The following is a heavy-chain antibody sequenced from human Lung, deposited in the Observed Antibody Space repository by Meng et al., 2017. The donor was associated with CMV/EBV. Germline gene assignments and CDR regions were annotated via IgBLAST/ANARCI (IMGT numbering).Heavy chain of an antibody. CDR2: INHSGST. D-gene: IGHD2-2*02. Sequence: GSLRLSCAVYNGSFSGYYWSWIRQPPGKGLEWIGEINHSGSTNYNPSLESRVTISVDTSKNQFSLKLSSVTAADTAVYYCASRYCSSTSCYNYFDYWGQGTLVTVSS. V-gene: IGHV4-34*01. CDR3: ASRYCSSTSCYNYFDY. CDR1: NGSFSGYY. J-gene: IGHJ4*02.